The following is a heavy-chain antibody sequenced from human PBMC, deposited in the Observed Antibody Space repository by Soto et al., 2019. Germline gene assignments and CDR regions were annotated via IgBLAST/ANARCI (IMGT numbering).Heavy chain of an antibody. V-gene: IGHV4-31*03. CDR2: THYSGDT. Sequence: SETLSLTCTVSGGPFPNGGYYRSWIRQEPGKGLEWIGYTHYSGDTSYNPSLRSRVTISTDTSKTQFSLRLRSVTSADTAVYYCARGDSQVSSVFDYWGQGRLVTVSS. CDR3: ARGDSQVSSVFDY. J-gene: IGHJ4*02. CDR1: GGPFPNGGYY. D-gene: IGHD3-16*01.